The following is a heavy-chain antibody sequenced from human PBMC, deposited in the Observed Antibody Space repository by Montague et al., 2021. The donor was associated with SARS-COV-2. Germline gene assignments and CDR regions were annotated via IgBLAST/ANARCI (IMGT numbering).Heavy chain of an antibody. Sequence: SLRLSCAASGFTFSRFWMSWVRQAPGKGLEWVANIKEDGSEKNYVDSVKGRFTISRDNAKNSLYLQMNSLRAEDTAVYYCARDGRYNDFWSGYYSPSPQKYAFDIWGQGTMVTVSS. D-gene: IGHD3-3*01. J-gene: IGHJ3*02. CDR2: IKEDGSEK. V-gene: IGHV3-7*01. CDR1: GFTFSRFW. CDR3: ARDGRYNDFWSGYYSPSPQKYAFDI.